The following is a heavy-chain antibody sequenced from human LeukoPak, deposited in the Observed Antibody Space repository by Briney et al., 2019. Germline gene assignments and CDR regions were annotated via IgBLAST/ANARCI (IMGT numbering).Heavy chain of an antibody. CDR2: IYSGGST. D-gene: IGHD3-22*01. J-gene: IGHJ4*02. CDR3: ASGYYLRGSDY. Sequence: GGSLRLSCAASGFTFSSYAMSWVRQAPGKGLEWVSVIYSGGSTYYADSVKGRFTISRHNSKNTLYLQMNSLRAEDTAVYYCASGYYLRGSDYWGQGTLVTVSS. CDR1: GFTFSSYA. V-gene: IGHV3-53*04.